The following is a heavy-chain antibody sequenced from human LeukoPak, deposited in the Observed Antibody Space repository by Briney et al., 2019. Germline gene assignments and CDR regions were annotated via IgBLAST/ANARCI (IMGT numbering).Heavy chain of an antibody. CDR1: GGTFDNYG. J-gene: IGHJ6*03. Sequence: VASVKVSRKASGGTFDNYGISWVRQAPGQGLEWMGGIIPVFHTPIYAQKFQGRVAISTDESTSTVYMDLSSLRSEDTAVYYCARGGVATAAARGVYYYYMDVWGKGTTVTVSS. V-gene: IGHV1-69*05. CDR2: IIPVFHTP. D-gene: IGHD6-25*01. CDR3: ARGGVATAAARGVYYYYMDV.